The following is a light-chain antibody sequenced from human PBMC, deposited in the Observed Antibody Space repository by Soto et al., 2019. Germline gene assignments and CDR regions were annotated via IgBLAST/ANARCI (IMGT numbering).Light chain of an antibody. CDR2: LDS. V-gene: IGKV2-28*01. J-gene: IGKJ1*01. Sequence: DLVMTQSPLSLPVTPGEPASISCRSSQSLLHSNGYNYLDWYLQKPGRSPQLLISLDSNRASGVPDRFSGSGSGTDFTLRISRVAAEDVGVYYCMQALQTPRTFGQGTKVEIK. CDR3: MQALQTPRT. CDR1: QSLLHSNGYNY.